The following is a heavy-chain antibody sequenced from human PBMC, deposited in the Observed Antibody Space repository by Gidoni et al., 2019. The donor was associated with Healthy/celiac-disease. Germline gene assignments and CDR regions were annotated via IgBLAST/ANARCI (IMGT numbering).Heavy chain of an antibody. D-gene: IGHD2-15*01. CDR3: ARDRCSGGSCYSDV. CDR2: ISSSSSYI. V-gene: IGHV3-21*01. CDR1: GFTFSSYS. Sequence: EVQLVESGGGLVKPGGSLRLSCAASGFTFSSYSMNWVRQAPGKGLEWVSSISSSSSYIYYADSVKGRFTISRDNAKNSLYLQMNSLRAEDTAVYYCARDRCSGGSCYSDVRGKGTTVTVSS. J-gene: IGHJ6*04.